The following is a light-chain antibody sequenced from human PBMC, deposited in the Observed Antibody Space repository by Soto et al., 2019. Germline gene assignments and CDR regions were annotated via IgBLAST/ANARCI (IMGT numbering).Light chain of an antibody. CDR2: AAS. Sequence: DIQMTQPPSSLSASVGDGVTITCRAIQSISSYLNWYQQKPGKAPKLLIYAASSLQSGVPSRFSGSGSGTDFTLTISSLQPEDFATYYCQQSYSTPYTFGQGTKLEIK. V-gene: IGKV1-39*01. CDR3: QQSYSTPYT. J-gene: IGKJ2*01. CDR1: QSISSY.